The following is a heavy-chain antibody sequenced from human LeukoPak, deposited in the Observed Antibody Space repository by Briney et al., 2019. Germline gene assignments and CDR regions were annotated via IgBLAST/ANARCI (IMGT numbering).Heavy chain of an antibody. Sequence: PSETLSLTCTVSGGSISSYYWSSIRQPPGKGLEWIGYIYYSWSTNYNPSLKSRVTISVDTSKNQFSLKLSSVTAADTAVYYCARGGGGYPFDYWGQGTLVTVSS. CDR2: IYYSWST. V-gene: IGHV4-59*01. CDR1: GGSISSYY. CDR3: ARGGGGYPFDY. D-gene: IGHD6-25*01. J-gene: IGHJ4*02.